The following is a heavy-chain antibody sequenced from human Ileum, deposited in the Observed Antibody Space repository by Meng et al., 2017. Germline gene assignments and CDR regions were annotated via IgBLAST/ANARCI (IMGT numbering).Heavy chain of an antibody. CDR1: GDSITTYY. D-gene: IGHD3-16*01. CDR2: IYSSGTT. V-gene: IGHV4-4*07. J-gene: IGHJ4*02. CDR3: ARVLRFGDLAYFDY. Sequence: SETLSLTCTVSGDSITTYYWSWVRQPAGKGLEWIGRIYSSGTTSYNPSLKSRVTMSVDTSKNQFSLKMTSATAADTAIYYCARVLRFGDLAYFDYWGQGTLVTVSS.